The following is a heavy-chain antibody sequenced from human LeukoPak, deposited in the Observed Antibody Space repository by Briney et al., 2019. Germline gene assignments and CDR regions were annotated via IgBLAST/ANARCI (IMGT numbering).Heavy chain of an antibody. Sequence: GGSLRLSCVASGFTFSSHDMHWVRQATGKGLEWVSAIDTAGDTYYPDSVKGRFTISRENAKNSLYLQLNSLRAGDTAAYYCARVSSGGGQSTYFDYWGRGTLVTVSS. CDR3: ARVSSGGGQSTYFDY. J-gene: IGHJ4*02. D-gene: IGHD1-26*01. CDR2: IDTAGDT. V-gene: IGHV3-13*01. CDR1: GFTFSSHD.